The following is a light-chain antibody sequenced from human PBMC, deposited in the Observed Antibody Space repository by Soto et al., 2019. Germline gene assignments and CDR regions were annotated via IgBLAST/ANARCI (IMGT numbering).Light chain of an antibody. CDR1: QDISHY. J-gene: IGKJ1*01. CDR2: HAA. CDR3: QQYTKHTPGT. V-gene: IGKV1-27*01. Sequence: DVQMTQSPSSLSASVGDRVTFTCRASQDISHYLAWYQQRPGKVPKLLIYHAANLHLGVPSRFSGSGSGTDFTLTISSLQPEDVGTYYCQQYTKHTPGTFGQGTKVDIK.